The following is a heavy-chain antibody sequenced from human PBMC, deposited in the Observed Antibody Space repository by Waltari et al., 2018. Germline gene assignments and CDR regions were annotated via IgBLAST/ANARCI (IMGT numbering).Heavy chain of an antibody. CDR2: VYYSRGS. D-gene: IGHD3-3*01. J-gene: IGHJ3*01. CDR3: ARGGHYDAVTSFYSDALHV. CDR1: GGSMDSYF. V-gene: IGHV4-59*08. Sequence: QVQLQESGPGLVKPSETLSLTCVVSGGSMDSYFWNWLRQPPGKGLEWIGYVYYSRGSKYNTSPESRVTMSADTSRNEVSLSLTSVTAADTAVYFCARGGHYDAVTSFYSDALHVWGRGTTVIVSS.